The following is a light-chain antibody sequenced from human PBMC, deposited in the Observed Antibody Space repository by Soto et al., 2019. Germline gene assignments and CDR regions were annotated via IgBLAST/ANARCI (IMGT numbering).Light chain of an antibody. CDR3: QQYNSLWT. Sequence: DIQMTQSPSTLSASVGDRVTITCRASQSISSWLAWYQQKPGKAPKLRIYDASSLESGVPSRFRGSGSETEFTLTISSLQPDDFATYYCQQYNSLWTFGQGTKLEIK. J-gene: IGKJ2*02. V-gene: IGKV1-5*01. CDR1: QSISSW. CDR2: DAS.